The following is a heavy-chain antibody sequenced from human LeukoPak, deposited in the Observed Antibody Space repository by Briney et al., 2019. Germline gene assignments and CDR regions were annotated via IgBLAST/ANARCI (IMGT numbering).Heavy chain of an antibody. V-gene: IGHV3-7*01. D-gene: IGHD3-22*01. CDR1: GFTFSSYW. CDR2: IKQDGSEK. J-gene: IGHJ4*02. CDR3: AKDSSGYYPVPPDY. Sequence: GGSLRLSCAASGFTFSSYWMSWVRQAPGKGLEWVSNIKQDGSEKYYMDSVKGRFTISRDNAKNSLYLQMNSLRAEDTAVYYCAKDSSGYYPVPPDYWGQGTLVTVSS.